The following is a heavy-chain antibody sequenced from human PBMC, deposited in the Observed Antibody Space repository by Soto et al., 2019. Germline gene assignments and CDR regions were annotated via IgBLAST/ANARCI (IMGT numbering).Heavy chain of an antibody. CDR2: IHPNSGET. D-gene: IGHD1-1*01. Sequence: GASVKVSCKASGYTFTDHCINWVRQAPGHAPEYMGWIHPNSGETKYVERFQGRVTMTRDTSISTAYLELRRLTSDDTAVYYCARDFSRQSWKWFDPWGQGTRVTVS. V-gene: IGHV1-2*02. CDR1: GYTFTDHC. J-gene: IGHJ5*02. CDR3: ARDFSRQSWKWFDP.